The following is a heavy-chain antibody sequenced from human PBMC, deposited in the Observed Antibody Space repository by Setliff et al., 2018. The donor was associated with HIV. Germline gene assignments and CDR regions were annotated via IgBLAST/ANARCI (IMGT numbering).Heavy chain of an antibody. CDR2: IYYSGST. CDR3: ARDGPMGRFDY. V-gene: IGHV4-59*01. D-gene: IGHD3-16*01. CDR1: GGSISSYY. J-gene: IGHJ4*02. Sequence: PSETLSLTCTVSGGSISSYYWNWIRQPPGKGLEWIGYIYYSGSTNYNPSLKSRVTISVDTSKNQFSLKLNSVTAADTAVYFCARDGPMGRFDYWGQGALVTVSS.